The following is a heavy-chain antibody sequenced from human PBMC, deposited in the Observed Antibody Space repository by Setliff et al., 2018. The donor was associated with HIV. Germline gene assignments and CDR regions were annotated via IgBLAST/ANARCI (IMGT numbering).Heavy chain of an antibody. D-gene: IGHD2-21*02. Sequence: PGGSLRLSCAASGFTFSSYSMNWVRQAPGKGLEWISYISRDSYTTYTDSVKGRFTVSRDNTKRSLYLQMNSLRAEDTAVYYCATDPHRRDGYNFDSWGQGTLVTVSS. CDR1: GFTFSSYS. CDR2: ISRDSYT. V-gene: IGHV3-48*04. CDR3: ATDPHRRDGYNFDS. J-gene: IGHJ4*02.